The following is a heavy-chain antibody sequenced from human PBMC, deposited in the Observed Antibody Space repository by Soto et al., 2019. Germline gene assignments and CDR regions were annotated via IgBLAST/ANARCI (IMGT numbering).Heavy chain of an antibody. CDR3: ARDSWGSYGPYGMDV. CDR2: IYYSGST. J-gene: IGHJ6*02. D-gene: IGHD5-18*01. CDR1: GGSISSGGYY. V-gene: IGHV4-31*03. Sequence: SETLSLTCTVSGGSISSGGYYWTWIRQHPGKGLEWIGYIYYSGSTYSNPSLKSRVTISVDTSKNQFSLKLSSVTAADTAVYYCARDSWGSYGPYGMDVWGPGTTVTSP.